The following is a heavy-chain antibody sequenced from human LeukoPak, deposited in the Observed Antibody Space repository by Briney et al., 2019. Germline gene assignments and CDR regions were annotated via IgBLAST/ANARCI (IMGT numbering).Heavy chain of an antibody. Sequence: PGRSLRLSCAASGFSFNTFAMHWVRQAPDKGLEWVAVISDDGSKEYYADSVKGRFTISRDNSKNTLYLQMNSLRAEDTAVYYCAKDPGWNSPGWGQGTLVTVSS. V-gene: IGHV3-30*04. J-gene: IGHJ4*02. CDR3: AKDPGWNSPG. D-gene: IGHD1-7*01. CDR2: ISDDGSKE. CDR1: GFSFNTFA.